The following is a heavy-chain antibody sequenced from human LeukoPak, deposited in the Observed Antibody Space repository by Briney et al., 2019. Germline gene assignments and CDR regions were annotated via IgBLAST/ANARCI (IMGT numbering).Heavy chain of an antibody. CDR2: IYQRATV. D-gene: IGHD2-21*02. V-gene: IGHV4-59*08. J-gene: IGHJ4*02. Sequence: PSETLSLTCTVSGGSISSYYWSWIRQPPGKGLEWIGSIYQRATVHYNPSLKSRVTISLDTSKNQFSLNLRSMKASDTAVYYCARAFCVGDCFVLHIYFDSWGLGTLVTVSS. CDR1: GGSISSYY. CDR3: ARAFCVGDCFVLHIYFDS.